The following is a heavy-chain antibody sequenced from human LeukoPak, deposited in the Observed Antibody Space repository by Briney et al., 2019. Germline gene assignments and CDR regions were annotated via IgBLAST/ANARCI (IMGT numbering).Heavy chain of an antibody. V-gene: IGHV4-4*02. CDR2: IYHSGRT. D-gene: IGHD5-12*01. CDR3: ARVRDSGYDLGSDWFDP. J-gene: IGHJ5*02. CDR1: GGSMTSSNW. Sequence: SETLSLTCTVSGGSMTSSNWWSWVRQPPGKGLEWIGEIYHSGRTNYNPSLRSRVIISEDKSKNQFSLNLSSVTAADTAVYYCARVRDSGYDLGSDWFDPWGQGTLVTVSS.